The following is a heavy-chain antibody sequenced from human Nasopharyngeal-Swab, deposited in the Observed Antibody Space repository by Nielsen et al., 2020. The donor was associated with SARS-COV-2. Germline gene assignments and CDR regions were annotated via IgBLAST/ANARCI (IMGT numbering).Heavy chain of an antibody. CDR2: ISSSGSTI. Sequence: VRQAPGKGLEWVSCISSSGSTIYYADSVKGRFTISRDNAKNSLYLQMNSLRAEDTAVYYCASSYYDFWSGYYYHGAFDIWGQGTMVTVSS. J-gene: IGHJ3*02. CDR3: ASSYYDFWSGYYYHGAFDI. D-gene: IGHD3-3*01. V-gene: IGHV3-48*03.